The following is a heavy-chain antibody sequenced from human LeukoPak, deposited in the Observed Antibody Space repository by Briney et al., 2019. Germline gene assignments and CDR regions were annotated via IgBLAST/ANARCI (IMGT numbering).Heavy chain of an antibody. Sequence: PGGSLRLSCAALGFTFSSYEMNWVRQAPGKGLEWVSYISSSGSTIYYADSVKGRFTISRDNAKNSLYLQMNSLSAEDTAVYHCAELGITMIGGVWGKGTTVTISS. V-gene: IGHV3-48*03. D-gene: IGHD3-10*02. J-gene: IGHJ6*04. CDR1: GFTFSSYE. CDR3: AELGITMIGGV. CDR2: ISSSGSTI.